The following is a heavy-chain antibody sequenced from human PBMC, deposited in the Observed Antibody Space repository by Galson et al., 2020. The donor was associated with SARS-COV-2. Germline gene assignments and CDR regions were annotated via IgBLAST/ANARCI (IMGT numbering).Heavy chain of an antibody. V-gene: IGHV3-33*06. J-gene: IGHJ4*02. CDR3: AKEGGVGYYGSGSYEYLDY. CDR1: GFTFLRYG. CDR2: IWYDGSNK. D-gene: IGHD3-10*01. Sequence: GGSLRLSCAASGFTFLRYGMHWIRQDPGKGLEWVAVIWYDGSNKYYADSVKGRFTISKDNSKNKLYLQMNSLRAEDTAVYYCAKEGGVGYYGSGSYEYLDYWGQGTLVTVSS.